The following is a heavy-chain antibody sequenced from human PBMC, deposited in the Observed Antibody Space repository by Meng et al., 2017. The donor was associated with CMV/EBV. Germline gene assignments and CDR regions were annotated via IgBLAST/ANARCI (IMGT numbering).Heavy chain of an antibody. CDR3: AHRSNFYGSGSRSFDY. CDR2: IYWNGDK. CDR1: GFSLLPSGVG. J-gene: IGHJ4*02. V-gene: IGHV2-5*01. D-gene: IGHD3-10*01. Sequence: SGPTLVNPTHTLTLTCTFSGFSLLPSGVGVGWIRQPPGKALEWLAVIYWNGDKRYRPSLESRLSITRDTSKNQVVLTMTNMDPVDTATYYCAHRSNFYGSGSRSFDYWGQGTLVTVSS.